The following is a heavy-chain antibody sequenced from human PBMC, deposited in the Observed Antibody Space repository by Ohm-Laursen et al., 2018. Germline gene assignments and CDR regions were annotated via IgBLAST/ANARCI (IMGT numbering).Heavy chain of an antibody. V-gene: IGHV3-43*01. CDR3: TRDRWDK. CDR1: GFTFDDYT. J-gene: IGHJ4*02. Sequence: SLRLSCAASGFTFDDYTMHWVRQAPGKGLEWVSLITWDGENTYYADSVKGRFTISRDSGKNSLFLQMDSLRSEDSALYYCTRDRWDKWGQGTLVTVSS. CDR2: ITWDGENT. D-gene: IGHD1-26*01.